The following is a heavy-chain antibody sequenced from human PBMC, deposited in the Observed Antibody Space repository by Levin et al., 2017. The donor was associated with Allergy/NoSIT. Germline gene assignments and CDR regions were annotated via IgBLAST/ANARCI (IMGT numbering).Heavy chain of an antibody. CDR3: AKDGTLLATSEDYLDS. Sequence: GGSLRLSCAASGFTFNSFALSWVRQAPGEGLEWVSTISAYGESTYYADSVKGRFTISRANSRNTLYLLMSSLRAEDTAVYYCAKDGTLLATSEDYLDSWGQGTQLTVSS. J-gene: IGHJ4*02. V-gene: IGHV3-23*01. D-gene: IGHD5-12*01. CDR2: ISAYGEST. CDR1: GFTFNSFA.